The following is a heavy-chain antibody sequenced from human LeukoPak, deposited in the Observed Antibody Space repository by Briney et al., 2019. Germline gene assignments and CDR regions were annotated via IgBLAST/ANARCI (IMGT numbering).Heavy chain of an antibody. CDR2: INHSGST. V-gene: IGHV4-39*07. CDR3: ARGGDYYDSSDLDY. J-gene: IGHJ4*02. D-gene: IGHD3-22*01. CDR1: GDSISKSRHF. Sequence: SETLSLTCNVSGDSISKSRHFWAWIRQPPGKGLEWIGEINHSGSTNYNPSLKSRVTISVDTSKNQFSLKLSSVTAADTAVYYCARGGDYYDSSDLDYWGQGTLVTVSS.